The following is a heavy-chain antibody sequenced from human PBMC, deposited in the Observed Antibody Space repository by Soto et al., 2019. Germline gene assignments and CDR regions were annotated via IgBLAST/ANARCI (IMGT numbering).Heavy chain of an antibody. CDR1: GYTFTDHG. CDR2: VSSYNGNT. J-gene: IGHJ4*02. Sequence: QVQLVQSGPEVKKPGASVTVSCKTSGYTFTDHGIDWVRQAPGQGLEWVGWVSSYNGNTNYAYNLKDRVIMTTDASPSTAYMELRGLRSDDTAVYYCAREVEGSYSTADFWGQGTPVTVSS. V-gene: IGHV1-18*01. D-gene: IGHD3-10*01. CDR3: AREVEGSYSTADF.